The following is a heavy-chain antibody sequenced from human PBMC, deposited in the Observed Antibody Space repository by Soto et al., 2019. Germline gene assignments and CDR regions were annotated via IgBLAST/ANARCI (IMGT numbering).Heavy chain of an antibody. CDR3: ARGEMTTVTTLDY. D-gene: IGHD4-17*01. CDR2: IYSGGST. V-gene: IGHV3-53*04. J-gene: IGHJ4*02. Sequence: EVQLVESGGGLVQPGGSLRLSCAASGFTVSSNYMSWVRQAPGKGLEWVSVIYSGGSTYYADSVKGRFTISRHNSKNTLYLQINSLRAEDTAVYYCARGEMTTVTTLDYWGQGTLVTVSS. CDR1: GFTVSSNY.